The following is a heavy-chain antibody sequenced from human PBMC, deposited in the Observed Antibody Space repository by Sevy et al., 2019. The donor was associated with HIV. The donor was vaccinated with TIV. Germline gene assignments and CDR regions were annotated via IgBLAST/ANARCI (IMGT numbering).Heavy chain of an antibody. J-gene: IGHJ4*02. CDR3: ARGKSGYGYALNY. CDR2: IHSDDTT. CDR1: GFNFSIYA. Sequence: GGSLRLSCAASGFNFSIYAMHWVRQAPGKGLEWVSVIHSDDTTYHADSVKDRFTISRDNFKNTLYLHMSSLRAEDTAVYYCARGKSGYGYALNYWGQGTLVTVSS. D-gene: IGHD5-18*01. V-gene: IGHV3-66*01.